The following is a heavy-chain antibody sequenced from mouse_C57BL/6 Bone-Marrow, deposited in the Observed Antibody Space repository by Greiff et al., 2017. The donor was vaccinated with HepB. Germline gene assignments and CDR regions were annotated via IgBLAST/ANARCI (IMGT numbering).Heavy chain of an antibody. V-gene: IGHV3-6*01. D-gene: IGHD2-1*01. CDR3: ARLLGAMDY. CDR2: ISYDGSN. Sequence: EVKLQESGPGLVKPSQSLSLTCSVTGYSITSGYYWNWIRQFPGNKLEWMGYISYDGSNNYNPSLKNRISITRDTSKNQFFLKLNSVTTEDTATYYCARLLGAMDYWGQGTSVTVSS. CDR1: GYSITSGYY. J-gene: IGHJ4*01.